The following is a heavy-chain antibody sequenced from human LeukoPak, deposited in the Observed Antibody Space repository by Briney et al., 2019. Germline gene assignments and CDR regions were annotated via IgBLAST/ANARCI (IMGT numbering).Heavy chain of an antibody. CDR3: AKVNWCSASCADA. J-gene: IGHJ4*02. V-gene: IGHV3-53*01. CDR2: ISGNGRT. Sequence: PGGSLRLSCAASGITVSSDYMNWVHQAPGKGLEWVSGISGNGRTYYAGSVKGRFTISRDNSKNTLSLQMNSLRAEDTAVYYCAKVNWCSASCADAWGQGTLVTVSS. CDR1: GITVSSDY. D-gene: IGHD2-2*01.